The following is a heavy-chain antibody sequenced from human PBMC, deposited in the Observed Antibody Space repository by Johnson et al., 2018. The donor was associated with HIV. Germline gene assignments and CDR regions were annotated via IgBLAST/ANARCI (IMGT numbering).Heavy chain of an antibody. CDR2: IWYDGSNK. CDR1: GFTFSSYG. D-gene: IGHD2-21*02. J-gene: IGHJ3*02. Sequence: VQLVESGGGVVQPGRSLRLSCAASGFTFSSYGMHWVRQAPGKGLEWVAVIWYDGSNKYYADSVKGRFTISRDNSKTTLYLQMNSLRVEDTAVYYCARDRGPLVVTAIHDGFGAFDIWGQGTMVTVSS. CDR3: ARDRGPLVVTAIHDGFGAFDI. V-gene: IGHV3-33*01.